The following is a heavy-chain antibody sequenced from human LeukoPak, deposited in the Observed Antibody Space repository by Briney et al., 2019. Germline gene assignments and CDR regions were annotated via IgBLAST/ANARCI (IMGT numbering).Heavy chain of an antibody. V-gene: IGHV5-51*01. CDR3: ATIGLRLGELSLSAFDI. CDR1: GYSFTSYW. J-gene: IGHJ3*02. CDR2: IYPGDSDT. D-gene: IGHD3-16*02. Sequence: GESLKISCKGSGYSFTSYWIGWVRQMPGKGLEWMGIIYPGDSDTRYSPSFQGQVTISADKSISTAYLQWSSLKASDTAMYYCATIGLRLGELSLSAFDIWGQGTMVTVSS.